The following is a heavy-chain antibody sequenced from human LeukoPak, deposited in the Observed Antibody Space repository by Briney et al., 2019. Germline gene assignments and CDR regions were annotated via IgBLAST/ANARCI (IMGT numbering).Heavy chain of an antibody. CDR3: ARGRAFFD. J-gene: IGHJ4*02. CDR2: INNSGST. D-gene: IGHD3-3*02. V-gene: IGHV4-39*07. Sequence: PSETLSLTCTVSGGSISSSSYYWGWIRQPPGKGLEWIGEINNSGSTNYNPSLKSRVTISRDTSKNQFSLKLSSVTAADTAVYYCARGRAFFDWGQGTLVTVSS. CDR1: GGSISSSSYY.